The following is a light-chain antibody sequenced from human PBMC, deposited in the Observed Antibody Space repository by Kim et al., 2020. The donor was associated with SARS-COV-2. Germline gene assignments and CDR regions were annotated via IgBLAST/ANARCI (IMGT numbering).Light chain of an antibody. J-gene: IGKJ1*01. Sequence: EIVLTQSPATLSLSPGKRATLACRASQSVSSYLAWYQQKPGQAPRLLIYDASNRATGIPARFSGSGSGTDFTLTISSLEPEDFALYYCQKRSEGPRTFGQGTKVGIK. CDR2: DAS. CDR3: QKRSEGPRT. V-gene: IGKV3-11*01. CDR1: QSVSSY.